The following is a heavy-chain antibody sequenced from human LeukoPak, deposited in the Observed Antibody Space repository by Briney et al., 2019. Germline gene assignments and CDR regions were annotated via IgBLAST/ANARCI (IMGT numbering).Heavy chain of an antibody. CDR3: ARGVAYCSSTSCFFDY. D-gene: IGHD2-2*01. CDR2: IYYSVST. J-gene: IGHJ4*02. Sequence: SETLSLTCTVSGGSISSYYWSWIRQPPGRGLEWIGYIYYSVSTSYNPSLKSRVSISVDTSKNQFSLKLSSVTAADTAVYYCARGVAYCSSTSCFFDYWGQGTLVTVSS. V-gene: IGHV4-59*01. CDR1: GGSISSYY.